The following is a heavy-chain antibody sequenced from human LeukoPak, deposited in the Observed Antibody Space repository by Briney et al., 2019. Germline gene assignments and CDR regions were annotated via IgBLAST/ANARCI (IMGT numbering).Heavy chain of an antibody. CDR3: ARVRGGGWSAFDL. Sequence: ASVKVSCKTSGYSFARHDINWVRQAPGQGLEGVGWMNPNSANTGYAQKLQGRVTITRNISISTAYMELRGLRSEDTAVYFCARVRGGGWSAFDLWAKGQWSPSLQ. CDR2: MNPNSANT. CDR1: GYSFARHD. V-gene: IGHV1-8*03. D-gene: IGHD6-19*01. J-gene: IGHJ3*01.